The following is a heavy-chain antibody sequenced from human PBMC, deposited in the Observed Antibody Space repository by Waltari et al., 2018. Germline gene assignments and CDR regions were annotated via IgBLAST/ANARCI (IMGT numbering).Heavy chain of an antibody. CDR2: MNPNSGNT. Sequence: QVQLVQSGAEVKKPGASVTVSCTASGYTFTSYDINWVRQATGQGLEWMGWMNPNSGNTGYAQKFQGRVTMTRNTSISTAYMELSSLRSEDTAVYYCARGSPYCGGDCLDYWGQGTLVTVSS. D-gene: IGHD2-21*01. J-gene: IGHJ4*02. CDR1: GYTFTSYD. CDR3: ARGSPYCGGDCLDY. V-gene: IGHV1-8*01.